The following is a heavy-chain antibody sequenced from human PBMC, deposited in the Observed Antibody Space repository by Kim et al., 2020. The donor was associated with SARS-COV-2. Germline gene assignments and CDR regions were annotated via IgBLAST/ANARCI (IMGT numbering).Heavy chain of an antibody. Sequence: GGSLRLSCAASGFTFSSYAMSWVRQAPGKGLEWVSAISGSGGSTYYADSVKGRFTISRDNSKNTLYLQMISLRAEDTAVYYCAKEPTYYDFWSGYPNYYYYYGMDVWGQGTTVTVSS. CDR3: AKEPTYYDFWSGYPNYYYYYGMDV. J-gene: IGHJ6*02. CDR1: GFTFSSYA. V-gene: IGHV3-23*01. D-gene: IGHD3-3*01. CDR2: ISGSGGST.